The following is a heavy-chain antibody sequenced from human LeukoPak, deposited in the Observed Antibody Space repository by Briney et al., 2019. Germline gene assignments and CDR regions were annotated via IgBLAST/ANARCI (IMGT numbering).Heavy chain of an antibody. D-gene: IGHD2-15*01. J-gene: IGHJ4*02. CDR1: GYTFTSYG. Sequence: GASVKVFCKXSGYTFTSYGISWVRQAPGQGLEWMGWISAYNGNTNYAQKLQGRVTMTTDTSTSTAYMELRSLRSDDTAVYYCARDSGLSGGSWPLDYWGQGTLVTVSS. CDR2: ISAYNGNT. V-gene: IGHV1-18*01. CDR3: ARDSGLSGGSWPLDY.